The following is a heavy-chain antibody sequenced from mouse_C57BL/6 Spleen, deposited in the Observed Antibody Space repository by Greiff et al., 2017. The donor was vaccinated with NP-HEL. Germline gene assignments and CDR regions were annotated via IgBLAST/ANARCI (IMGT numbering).Heavy chain of an antibody. CDR1: GYTFTSYW. CDR3: ARGRYDYRYYAMDY. J-gene: IGHJ4*01. CDR2: IYPGSGST. D-gene: IGHD2-4*01. Sequence: QVQLQQPGAELVKPGASVKMSCKASGYTFTSYWITWVKQRPGQGLEWIGDIYPGSGSTNYNEKFKSKATLTVDTSSSTAYMQLSSLTSEDSAVYYCARGRYDYRYYAMDYWGQGTSVTVSS. V-gene: IGHV1-55*01.